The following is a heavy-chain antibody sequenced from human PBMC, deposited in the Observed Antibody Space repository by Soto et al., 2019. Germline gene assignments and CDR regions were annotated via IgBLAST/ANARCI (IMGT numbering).Heavy chain of an antibody. J-gene: IGHJ5*02. CDR2: VSFDGSNK. D-gene: IGHD6-13*01. CDR3: ARDQTGITTAGGGRIDR. V-gene: IGHV3-30-3*01. CDR1: GFTFSTHA. Sequence: QVQLVESGGGVVQPGRSLRLSCAASGFTFSTHAMHWVRQAPGKGLECVAIVSFDGSNKYYADSVKGRFTISRDNSKNTRYLQMSGLTPEDTAFYYWARDQTGITTAGGGRIDRWGQGTLVTVSS.